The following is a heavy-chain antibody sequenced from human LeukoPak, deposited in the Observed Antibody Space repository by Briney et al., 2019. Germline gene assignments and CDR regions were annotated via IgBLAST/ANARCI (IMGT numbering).Heavy chain of an antibody. J-gene: IGHJ1*01. D-gene: IGHD4-11*01. V-gene: IGHV1-18*01. CDR2: ISAYNGNT. Sequence: EASVKVSCKTSGYNFTSYGFSWLRQAPGQGLEWMGWISAYNGNTYYAQRFQGRVTMTTDTSTSTAYMELRTLRSDDTAFYYCASSPYSNLPLEYFQHWGQGTLVTVSS. CDR1: GYNFTSYG. CDR3: ASSPYSNLPLEYFQH.